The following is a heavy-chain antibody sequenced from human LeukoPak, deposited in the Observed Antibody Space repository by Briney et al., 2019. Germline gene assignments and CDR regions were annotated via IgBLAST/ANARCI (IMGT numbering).Heavy chain of an antibody. Sequence: PGGSLRLSCAASGFTVSSNYMSWVRQAPGKGLEWVSVIYSGGSTYYADSVKGRFTISRDNSKNTLYLQMNSLRAEDTAVYYCALAYDSSGYPFDYWGQGTLVTVSS. V-gene: IGHV3-53*01. D-gene: IGHD3-22*01. CDR1: GFTVSSNY. CDR2: IYSGGST. J-gene: IGHJ4*02. CDR3: ALAYDSSGYPFDY.